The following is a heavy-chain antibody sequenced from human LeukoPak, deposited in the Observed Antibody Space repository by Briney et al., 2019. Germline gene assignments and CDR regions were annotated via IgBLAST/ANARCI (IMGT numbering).Heavy chain of an antibody. CDR3: AKRGSYYGSGSFPMDV. CDR2: ISGSGGST. J-gene: IGHJ6*02. Sequence: ETLSLTCAVYGGSFSGYYWSWVRQAPGKGLEWVSAISGSGGSTYYADSVKGRFTISRDNSKNTLYLQMNSLRAEDTAVYYCAKRGSYYGSGSFPMDVWGQGTTVTVSS. D-gene: IGHD3-10*01. V-gene: IGHV3-23*01. CDR1: GGSFSGYY.